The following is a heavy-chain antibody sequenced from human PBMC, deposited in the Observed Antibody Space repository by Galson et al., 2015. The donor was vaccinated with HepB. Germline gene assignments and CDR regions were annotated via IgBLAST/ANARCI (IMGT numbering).Heavy chain of an antibody. D-gene: IGHD6-13*01. CDR1: GFTFSSYA. Sequence: SLRLSCAASGFTFSSYAMHWVRQAPGKGLEYVSAISSNGGSTYYADSVKGRFTISRDNSKNTLYLQMSSLRAEDTAVYYCVKGKRGIAAAGQGFQHWGQGTLVTVSS. V-gene: IGHV3-64D*06. CDR2: ISSNGGST. CDR3: VKGKRGIAAAGQGFQH. J-gene: IGHJ1*01.